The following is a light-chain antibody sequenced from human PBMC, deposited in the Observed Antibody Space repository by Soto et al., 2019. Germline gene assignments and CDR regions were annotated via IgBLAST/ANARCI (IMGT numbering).Light chain of an antibody. Sequence: IRMTQSPSSLSASTVDRVTITCRASQSISSWLAWFQQKPGKAPKLLMYDASSLESGVPSRFSGSGSGTEFTLSISSLQPDDFATYYCQQYGTYLWTFGQGTKVDIK. CDR2: DAS. V-gene: IGKV1-5*01. CDR1: QSISSW. CDR3: QQYGTYLWT. J-gene: IGKJ1*01.